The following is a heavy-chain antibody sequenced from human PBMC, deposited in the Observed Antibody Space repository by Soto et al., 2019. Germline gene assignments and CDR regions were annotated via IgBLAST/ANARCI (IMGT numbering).Heavy chain of an antibody. J-gene: IGHJ6*02. V-gene: IGHV4-31*03. Sequence: SETLSLTCTVSGGSISSGGYYWSWIRQHPGKGLEWIGYIYYSGSTYYNPSLKSRVTISVDTSKNQFSLKLGSVTAADTAVYYCARNAGYYDSSGYQGPIYLMDLWRQGIPVTFS. CDR2: IYYSGST. CDR1: GGSISSGGYY. CDR3: ARNAGYYDSSGYQGPIYLMDL. D-gene: IGHD3-22*01.